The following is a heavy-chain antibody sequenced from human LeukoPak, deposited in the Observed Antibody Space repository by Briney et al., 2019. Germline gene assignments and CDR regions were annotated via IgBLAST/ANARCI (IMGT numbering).Heavy chain of an antibody. D-gene: IGHD6-13*01. CDR2: ISSSSSTI. CDR3: ARNYLPSSSWYYYGIDV. V-gene: IGHV3-48*01. J-gene: IGHJ6*02. CDR1: GFTFSSYS. Sequence: GGSLRLSCAASGFTFSSYSMNWVRQAPGKGLEWVSYISSSSSTIYYADSVKGRFTISRDNAKNSLYLQMNSLRAEDTAVYYCARNYLPSSSWYYYGIDVWGQGTTVTVSS.